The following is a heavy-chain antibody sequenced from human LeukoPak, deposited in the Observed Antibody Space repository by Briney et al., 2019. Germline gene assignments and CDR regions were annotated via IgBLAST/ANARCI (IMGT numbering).Heavy chain of an antibody. D-gene: IGHD3-22*01. V-gene: IGHV3-23*01. CDR3: ANTMIVVATNY. Sequence: GGSLRLSCAASGFTFSSYAMSWVRQAPGKRLEWVSAISGSGGSTYYADSVKGRFTISRDNSKNTLYLQMNSLRAEDTAVYYCANTMIVVATNYWGQGTLVTVSS. J-gene: IGHJ4*02. CDR2: ISGSGGST. CDR1: GFTFSSYA.